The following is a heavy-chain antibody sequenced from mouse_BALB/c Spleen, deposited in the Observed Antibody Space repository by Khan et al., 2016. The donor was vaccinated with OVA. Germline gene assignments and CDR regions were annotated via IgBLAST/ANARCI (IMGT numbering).Heavy chain of an antibody. CDR1: GYSITSDYA. Sequence: EVQLQESGPGLVKPSQSLSLTCTVTGYSITSDYAWNWIRQFPGNKLEWMGYISYSGNPNYNPSLNSRISITRDTSKNQFFLQLISVTTEDTATDYCARVYGGDFDYWGQGTTLTVSS. CDR2: ISYSGNP. J-gene: IGHJ2*01. V-gene: IGHV3-2*02. CDR3: ARVYGGDFDY. D-gene: IGHD1-1*01.